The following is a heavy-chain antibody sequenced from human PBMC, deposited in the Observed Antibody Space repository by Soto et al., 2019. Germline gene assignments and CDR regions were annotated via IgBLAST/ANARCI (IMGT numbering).Heavy chain of an antibody. CDR3: ARGSSAGGYDWSYYYYMDV. J-gene: IGHJ6*03. CDR2: MNPSSGNT. CDR1: RYTFTSYD. V-gene: IGHV1-8*01. Sequence: GASVKVSCKASRYTFTSYDINWVRQATGQGLEWMGWMNPSSGNTGYAQKFQGRVTMTRNTSISTAYMELSSLRSEDTAVYYCARGSSAGGYDWSYYYYMDVWGKGTTVTVSS. D-gene: IGHD5-12*01.